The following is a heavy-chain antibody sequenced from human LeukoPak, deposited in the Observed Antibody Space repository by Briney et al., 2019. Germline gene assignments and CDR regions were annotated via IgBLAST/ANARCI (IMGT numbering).Heavy chain of an antibody. J-gene: IGHJ5*02. CDR2: IVVGSDNT. Sequence: ASVKVSCKASGFTFTNSAMQWVRQARGQRLEWIGWIVVGSDNTNYAQKFQGRVTITRDMSTSTAYMELSSLRSDDTAVYYCTADPYYDASGPPRWFDPWGQGTLVTVSS. CDR1: GFTFTNSA. CDR3: TADPYYDASGPPRWFDP. D-gene: IGHD3-22*01. V-gene: IGHV1-58*02.